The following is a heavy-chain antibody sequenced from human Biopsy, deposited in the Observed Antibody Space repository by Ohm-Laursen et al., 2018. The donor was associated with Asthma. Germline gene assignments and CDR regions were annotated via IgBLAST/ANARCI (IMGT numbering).Heavy chain of an antibody. D-gene: IGHD3-3*01. CDR1: GSTFSNVF. CDR3: ARDVMEWYLPAFNF. J-gene: IGHJ4*02. CDR2: GGSYYDGGLK. Sequence: SLRLSCAASGSTFSNVFIDWVRQAPGKGLEWVAVGGSYYDGGLKYYADSVNGRFTVSRDDSKNTLYLQINSLRPDDTAVYYCARDVMEWYLPAFNFWGQGTLVTVSS. V-gene: IGHV3-30*19.